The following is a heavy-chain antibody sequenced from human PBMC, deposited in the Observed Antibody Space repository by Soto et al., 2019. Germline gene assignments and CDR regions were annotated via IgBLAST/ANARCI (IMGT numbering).Heavy chain of an antibody. Sequence: QVQLVQSGAEVKKPGSSVKVSCKVSGGTFSNYAIDCVRLAPGHGLEWMGGIVPNFGTTYYTQKFQGRATIIAYDSTTTAYLEMSSLRSEDTAIYYCARVEAVAGLYNYHGLDVWGQGTAVTVSS. D-gene: IGHD6-19*01. V-gene: IGHV1-69*12. CDR3: ARVEAVAGLYNYHGLDV. J-gene: IGHJ6*02. CDR1: GGTFSNYA. CDR2: IVPNFGTT.